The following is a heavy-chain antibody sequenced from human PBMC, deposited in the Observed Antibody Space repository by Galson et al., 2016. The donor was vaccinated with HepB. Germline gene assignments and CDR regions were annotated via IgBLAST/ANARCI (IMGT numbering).Heavy chain of an antibody. Sequence: SLRLSCAASAFTISRYWMIWVRQTPGKGLEWVASIRQDVSDKYYVDSVKGRFTISRDNAKNSVYLQMNSLRPEDTAMYYCAREPVIVLAGVAYDAYDKWGQGTMVTVSS. D-gene: IGHD2-8*02. V-gene: IGHV3-7*03. CDR2: IRQDVSDK. CDR1: AFTISRYW. J-gene: IGHJ3*02. CDR3: AREPVIVLAGVAYDAYDK.